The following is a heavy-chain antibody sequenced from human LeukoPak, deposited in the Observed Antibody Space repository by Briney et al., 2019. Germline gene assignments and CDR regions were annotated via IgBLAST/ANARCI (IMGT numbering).Heavy chain of an antibody. D-gene: IGHD4-17*01. J-gene: IGHJ4*02. CDR1: GGTFSSYA. CDR2: IIPILGIA. CDR3: VRQPDGDYVYFDY. V-gene: IGHV1-69*04. Sequence: SVKVSCKASGGTFSSYAISWVRQAPGQGLEWMGRIIPILGIANYAQKFQGRVTITADKSTSTAYMELSSLRSEDTAVYYCVRQPDGDYVYFDYWGQGTLVTVSS.